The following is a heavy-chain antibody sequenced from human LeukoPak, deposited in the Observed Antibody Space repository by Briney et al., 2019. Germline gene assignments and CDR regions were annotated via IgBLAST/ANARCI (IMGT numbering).Heavy chain of an antibody. Sequence: GGSLRLSCAASGFTFSNYWMSWVRQAPGKGLEWVANIKEDGSDKYYVDSVKGRFTISRDNAKNSLYLQMNSLRAEDTAVYYCASSSSWPHWGQGALVTVSS. CDR3: ASSSSWPH. CDR1: GFTFSNYW. V-gene: IGHV3-7*01. D-gene: IGHD6-13*01. J-gene: IGHJ4*02. CDR2: IKEDGSDK.